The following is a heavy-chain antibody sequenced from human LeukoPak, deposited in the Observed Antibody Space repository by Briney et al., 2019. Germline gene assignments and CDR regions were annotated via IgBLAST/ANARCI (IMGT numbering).Heavy chain of an antibody. CDR3: ARDSGNYLDAFDI. CDR1: GFNFSNYA. Sequence: GGSLRLSCAASGFNFSNYAMHWVRQAPGKGLEWVSSISSSSSYIYYADSVKGRFTISRDNAKNSLYLQMNSLRAEDTAVYYCARDSGNYLDAFDIWGQGTMVTVSS. J-gene: IGHJ3*02. V-gene: IGHV3-21*01. D-gene: IGHD1-7*01. CDR2: ISSSSSYI.